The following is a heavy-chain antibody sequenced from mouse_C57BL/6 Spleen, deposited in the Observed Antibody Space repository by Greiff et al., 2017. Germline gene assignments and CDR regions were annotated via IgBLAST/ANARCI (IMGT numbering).Heavy chain of an antibody. CDR3: ARSGYFGSSSAWFAY. J-gene: IGHJ3*01. Sequence: QVQLQQSGPELVKPGASVQISCKASGYAFSSSWMNWVKQRPGKGLEWIGRIYPGDGDTNYNGKFKGKATLTADKSSSTAYMQLSSLTSEDSAVYFCARSGYFGSSSAWFAYWGQGTLVTVSA. CDR1: GYAFSSSW. CDR2: IYPGDGDT. D-gene: IGHD1-1*01. V-gene: IGHV1-82*01.